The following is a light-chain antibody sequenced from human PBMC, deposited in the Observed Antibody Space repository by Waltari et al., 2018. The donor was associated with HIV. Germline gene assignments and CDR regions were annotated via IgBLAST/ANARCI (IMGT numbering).Light chain of an antibody. V-gene: IGLV2-23*03. CDR2: EGS. CDR1: NSDLGSYNL. J-gene: IGLJ1*01. CDR3: CSYAGSNTFV. Sequence: QSALTQPASVSGSPGQSLTISCTGTNSDLGSYNLLSWYQQHPGKAPKPMIYEGSKRPAGVSNRFSGSKSGNTASLTISGLQAEDEADYYCCSYAGSNTFVFGTGTKVTVL.